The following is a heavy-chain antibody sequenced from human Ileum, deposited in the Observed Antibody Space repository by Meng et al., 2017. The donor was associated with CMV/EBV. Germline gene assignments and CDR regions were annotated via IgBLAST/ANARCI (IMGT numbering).Heavy chain of an antibody. D-gene: IGHD3-3*01. Sequence: QVHVQQWGPVQLKPSETLSLVFAVKNSAFSDYYWTWIRQSPGKGLEWIGEINNRGSTNYNPSLKSRVTISIDTSRNQFSLKLTSMTAADTAVYYCARASPQRRFLSYWGQGTLVTVSS. CDR1: NSAFSDYY. CDR2: INNRGST. V-gene: IGHV4-34*01. J-gene: IGHJ4*02. CDR3: ARASPQRRFLSY.